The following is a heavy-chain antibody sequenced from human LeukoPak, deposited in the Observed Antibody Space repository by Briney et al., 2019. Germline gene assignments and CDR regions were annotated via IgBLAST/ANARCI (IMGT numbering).Heavy chain of an antibody. Sequence: SETLSLTCAGYGGSFSGYYWSWIRQPPGKGLEWIGENNHSGSTNYNPSLKSRVTISVDTSKNQFSLKLSSVTAADTAVYYCASRRYSGSYSGFYFDYWGQGTLVTVSS. CDR3: ASRRYSGSYSGFYFDY. J-gene: IGHJ4*02. CDR1: GGSFSGYY. CDR2: NNHSGST. V-gene: IGHV4-34*01. D-gene: IGHD1-26*01.